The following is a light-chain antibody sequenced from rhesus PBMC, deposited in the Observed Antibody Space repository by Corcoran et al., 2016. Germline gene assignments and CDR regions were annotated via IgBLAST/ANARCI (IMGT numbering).Light chain of an antibody. CDR1: QGITND. CDR3: QHYYSAPWT. V-gene: IGKV1-21*01. J-gene: IGKJ1*01. CDR2: EAS. Sequence: DIQMTQSPSSVSASVGDRVTITCRASQGITNDLAWYQQKPGETPKLLIHEASSLQSGIPSRFSGNGSRTDFTLTISDLQSEDFTTYYCQHYYSAPWTFGQGTKVEIK.